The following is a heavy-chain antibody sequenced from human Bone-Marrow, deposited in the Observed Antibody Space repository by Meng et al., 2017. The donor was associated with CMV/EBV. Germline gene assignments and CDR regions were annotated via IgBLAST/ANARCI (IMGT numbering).Heavy chain of an antibody. CDR1: GGTFSSYT. V-gene: IGHV1-18*01. D-gene: IGHD2-2*01. CDR3: ARWEALGYCSRTSCQPI. CDR2: ISAYNGNT. Sequence: ASVKVSCKASGGTFSSYTISWVRQAPGQGLEWMGWISAYNGNTNYAQKLQGRVTMTTDTSTSTAYMELRSLRSDDTAVYYCARWEALGYCSRTSCQPIWGQGTMVTVSS. J-gene: IGHJ3*02.